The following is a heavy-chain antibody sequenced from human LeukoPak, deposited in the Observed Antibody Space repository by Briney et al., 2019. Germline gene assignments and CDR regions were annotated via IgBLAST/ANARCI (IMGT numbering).Heavy chain of an antibody. V-gene: IGHV3-23*01. J-gene: IGHJ1*01. D-gene: IGHD2-8*01. Sequence: AGGSLRLSCAASGFTFSSYAMSWVRQAPGKGLEWVSAISGSGGSTFYAESVKGRFTISRDNSKNTLYVQINSLRAEDTALYYCAKPGRGGLYGGGFQHWGQGTLVTVSS. CDR1: GFTFSSYA. CDR2: ISGSGGST. CDR3: AKPGRGGLYGGGFQH.